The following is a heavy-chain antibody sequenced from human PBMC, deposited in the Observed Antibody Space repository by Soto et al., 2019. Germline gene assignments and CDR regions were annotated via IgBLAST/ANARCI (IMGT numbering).Heavy chain of an antibody. CDR3: ATLTKYDILTGFYPC. CDR2: IYRDGST. J-gene: IGHJ4*02. D-gene: IGHD3-9*01. V-gene: IGHV3-66*01. CDR1: GFTFNSNY. Sequence: GGSLRLSCAASGFTFNSNYMSWVRQVPGKGLEWVSVIYRDGSTYYADSVKGRFIISRDNSNNTLYFQMNSLRAEDTAVYYCATLTKYDILTGFYPCWGQGTLVTVSS.